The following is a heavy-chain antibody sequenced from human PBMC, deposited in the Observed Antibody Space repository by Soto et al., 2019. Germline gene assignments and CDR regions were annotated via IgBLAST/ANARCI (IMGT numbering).Heavy chain of an antibody. CDR1: GGSFSGYY. Sequence: VQLQQWGAGLLKPSETLSLTCAVYGGSFSGYYWSWIRQPPGKGLEWIGEINHSGSTNYNPSLNSRVTISVDTSKNQFSLKLSSVTAADTAVYYCARGPSRAAAWTNFDYWGQGTLVTVSS. D-gene: IGHD6-13*01. J-gene: IGHJ4*02. V-gene: IGHV4-34*01. CDR2: INHSGST. CDR3: ARGPSRAAAWTNFDY.